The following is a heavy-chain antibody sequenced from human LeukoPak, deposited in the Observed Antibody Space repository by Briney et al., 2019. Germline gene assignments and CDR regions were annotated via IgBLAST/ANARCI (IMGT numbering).Heavy chain of an antibody. J-gene: IGHJ6*02. Sequence: PSETLSLTCTVSGGSISSYYWSWIRQPPGKGLEWIGYIYYSGSTNYNPSLKGRVTISVDTSKNQFSLKLSSVTAADTAVYYCARGPRPTAIYYYYGMDVWGQGTTVTVSS. CDR1: GGSISSYY. CDR3: ARGPRPTAIYYYYGMDV. D-gene: IGHD4-17*01. CDR2: IYYSGST. V-gene: IGHV4-59*01.